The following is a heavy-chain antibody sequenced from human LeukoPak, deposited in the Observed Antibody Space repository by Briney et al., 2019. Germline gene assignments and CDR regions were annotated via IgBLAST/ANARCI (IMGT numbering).Heavy chain of an antibody. CDR3: ARDIYTARDAFDI. V-gene: IGHV1-2*02. CDR1: GYTFTSYY. Sequence: ASVKVSCKASGYTFTSYYMHWVRQAPGQGLEWMGWINPNSGGTNYAQKFQGRVTMTRDTSISTAYMELSRLRSDDTAVYYCARDIYTARDAFDIWGQGTMVTVSS. D-gene: IGHD3-16*01. J-gene: IGHJ3*02. CDR2: INPNSGGT.